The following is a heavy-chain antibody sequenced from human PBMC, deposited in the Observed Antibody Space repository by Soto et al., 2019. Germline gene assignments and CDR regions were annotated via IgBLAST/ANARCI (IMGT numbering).Heavy chain of an antibody. Sequence: EVQLAESGGGLAQPGGSLRLSCVGSGFTFSSFEMNWVRQTPGKGLEWVSYIGRSGETIYYADSVKGRFTISRDNAKSSLFLRMNGLRDEDTGIYYCARDSRGGVARRPTFYYWGRGTLVTVSS. V-gene: IGHV3-48*03. J-gene: IGHJ4*02. CDR2: IGRSGETI. D-gene: IGHD6-6*01. CDR1: GFTFSSFE. CDR3: ARDSRGGVARRPTFYY.